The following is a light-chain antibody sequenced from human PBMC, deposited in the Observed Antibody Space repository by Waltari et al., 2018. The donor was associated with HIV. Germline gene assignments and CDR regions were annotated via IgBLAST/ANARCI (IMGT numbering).Light chain of an antibody. CDR3: CSYAGSSTLV. V-gene: IGLV2-23*02. Sequence: QSALTQPASVSGSPGQSITISCTGTSSNIGPYNLVSWHQQHPGKAPKTLIYEVSPRPSGVSNRFSGSKSGNTASLTISGLQAEDEADYYCCSYAGSSTLVFGGGTKVTVL. CDR2: EVS. J-gene: IGLJ3*02. CDR1: SSNIGPYNL.